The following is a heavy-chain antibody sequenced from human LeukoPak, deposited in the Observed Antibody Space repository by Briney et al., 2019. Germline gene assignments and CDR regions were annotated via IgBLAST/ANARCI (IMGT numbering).Heavy chain of an antibody. CDR3: ARAFGGNSGRYYYYYMDV. CDR1: SASISSYY. D-gene: IGHD4-23*01. CDR2: IYTGGST. V-gene: IGHV4-4*07. J-gene: IGHJ6*03. Sequence: PSETLSLPCAVSSASISSYYWNWIRQPAGKGLEWIGRIYTGGSTNYNPSLKSRVTMSVDTSKNQFSLKLSSVTAADTAVYYCARAFGGNSGRYYYYYMDVWGKGTTVTVSS.